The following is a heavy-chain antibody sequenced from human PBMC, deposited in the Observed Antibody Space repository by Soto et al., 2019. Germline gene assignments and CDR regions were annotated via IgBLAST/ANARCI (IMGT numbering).Heavy chain of an antibody. D-gene: IGHD6-19*01. J-gene: IGHJ4*02. CDR2: ISSSTTYI. CDR3: ASDSSAWPNYFDS. V-gene: IGHV3-21*02. CDR1: GFTFSYYS. Sequence: EVQLVVSGGGLVKPGGSLRLSCAASGFTFSYYSMSWVRQAPGRGLEWVSSISSSTTYISYADSVRGRFTISRDNAKNSLDLQMNSLRAEDTAVYYCASDSSAWPNYFDSWGLGTLVTVSS.